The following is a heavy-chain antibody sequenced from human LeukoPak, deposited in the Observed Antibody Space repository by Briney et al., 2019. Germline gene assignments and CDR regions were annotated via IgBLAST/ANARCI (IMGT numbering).Heavy chain of an antibody. D-gene: IGHD1-26*01. CDR2: IRYDGSNK. Sequence: GSLRLSCAASGFTFSSYGMHWVRQAPGKGLEWVAFIRYDGSNKYYADSVKGRFTISRDNSKNTLYLQMNSLRAEDTAVYYCAKDRRATQPQAPDYWGQGTLVTVSS. CDR3: AKDRRATQPQAPDY. CDR1: GFTFSSYG. V-gene: IGHV3-30*02. J-gene: IGHJ4*02.